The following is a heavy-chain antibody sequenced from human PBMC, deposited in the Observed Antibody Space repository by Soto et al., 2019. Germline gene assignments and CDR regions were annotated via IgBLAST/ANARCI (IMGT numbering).Heavy chain of an antibody. J-gene: IGHJ6*02. CDR1: GFTVSSNY. D-gene: IGHD6-6*01. V-gene: IGHV3-53*01. CDR2: IYSGGST. Sequence: GSLRLSCAASGFTVSSNYMSWVRQAPGKGLEWVSVIYSGGSTYYADSVKGRFTISRDNSKNTLYLQMDSLRAEDTAVYYCARVISSSSYYYYGMDVWGQGTTVTVSS. CDR3: ARVISSSSYYYYGMDV.